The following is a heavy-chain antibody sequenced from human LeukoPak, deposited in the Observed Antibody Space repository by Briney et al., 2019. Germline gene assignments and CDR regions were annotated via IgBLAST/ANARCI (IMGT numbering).Heavy chain of an antibody. CDR3: ASAHAPLGEYGFGY. D-gene: IGHD4-17*01. J-gene: IGHJ4*02. Sequence: GASVKVSCKASGYTFTRYYMHWVRQAPGHGLEWMGWINPNSGGTNYAQTFQGRVTMTRDTSISTASMELSRLRSDDTAGYYCASAHAPLGEYGFGYWGQGTLVTVSS. CDR2: INPNSGGT. V-gene: IGHV1-2*02. CDR1: GYTFTRYY.